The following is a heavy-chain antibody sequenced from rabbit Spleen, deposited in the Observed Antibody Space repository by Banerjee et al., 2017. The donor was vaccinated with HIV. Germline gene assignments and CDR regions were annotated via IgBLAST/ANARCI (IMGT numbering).Heavy chain of an antibody. V-gene: IGHV1S45*01. D-gene: IGHD6-1*01. CDR1: GVSLNDKDV. CDR2: INIVTGKS. CDR3: ARDQGYSYTFATGDFDL. J-gene: IGHJ4*01. Sequence: EQLEESGGGLVKPEGSLTLTCKASGVSLNDKDVMCWVRQAPGKGLEWIACINIVTGKSVYASWAKGRIIMSRTSSTTVTLQMTSLTAADTAIYFCARDQGYSYTFATGDFDLWGPGTLVTVS.